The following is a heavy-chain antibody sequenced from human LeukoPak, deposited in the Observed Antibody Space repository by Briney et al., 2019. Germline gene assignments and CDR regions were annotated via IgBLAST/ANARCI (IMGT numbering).Heavy chain of an antibody. D-gene: IGHD1-26*01. CDR1: GFTFSSYW. J-gene: IGHJ4*02. CDR2: IKQDGSEK. CDR3: ARVIVGATLGY. V-gene: IGHV3-7*01. Sequence: GGSLRLSCAASGFTFSSYWMSWVRQAPGKGLEWVANIKQDGSEKYYMDSVKGRFTISRDNAKNSLYLQMNSLRAEDTAVYYCARVIVGATLGYWGQGTLVTVSS.